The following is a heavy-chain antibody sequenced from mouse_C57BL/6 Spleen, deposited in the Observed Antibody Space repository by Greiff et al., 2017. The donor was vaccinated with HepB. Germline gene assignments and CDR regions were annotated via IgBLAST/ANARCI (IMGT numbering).Heavy chain of an antibody. CDR2: IYPGDGDT. Sequence: LQESGPELVKPGASVKISCKASGYAFSSSWMNWVKQRPGKGLEWIGRIYPGDGDTNYNGKFKGKATLTADKSSSTAYMQLSSLTSEDSAVYFCARSGSSYVGYAMDYWGQGTSVTVSS. CDR1: GYAFSSSW. V-gene: IGHV1-82*01. CDR3: ARSGSSYVGYAMDY. D-gene: IGHD1-1*01. J-gene: IGHJ4*01.